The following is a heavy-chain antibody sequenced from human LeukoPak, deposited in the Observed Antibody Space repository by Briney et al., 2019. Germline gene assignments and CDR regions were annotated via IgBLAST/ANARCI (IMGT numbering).Heavy chain of an antibody. J-gene: IGHJ4*02. D-gene: IGHD1-26*01. CDR1: GFTVSSNY. Sequence: GGSLRLSCAASGFTVSSNYMGWVRQAPGKGLEWVSVIYSGGSTYYADSVKGRFTISRHNSKNTLYLQMNSLRAEDTAVYYCAREDASGSYDYWGQGTLVTVSS. V-gene: IGHV3-53*04. CDR2: IYSGGST. CDR3: AREDASGSYDY.